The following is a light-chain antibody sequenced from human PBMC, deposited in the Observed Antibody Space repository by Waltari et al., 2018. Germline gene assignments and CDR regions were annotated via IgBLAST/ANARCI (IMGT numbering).Light chain of an antibody. CDR2: GAS. V-gene: IGKV3-15*01. J-gene: IGKJ3*01. CDR1: QSVNSN. Sequence: EIALTQSPIILSVSPGERATLSCRASQSVNSNLAWYQQKPGQAPSLLIYGASTRATDIPARISGSESGTEFTLTISSLQSEDFAVYYCHQYNKWPFTFGPGTKVDIK. CDR3: HQYNKWPFT.